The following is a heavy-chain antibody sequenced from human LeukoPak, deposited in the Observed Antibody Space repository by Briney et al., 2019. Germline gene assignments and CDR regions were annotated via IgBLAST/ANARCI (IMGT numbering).Heavy chain of an antibody. CDR1: GFTFGSYS. D-gene: IGHD2-2*01. Sequence: GGSLRLSCAASGFTFGSYSMNWVGQAPGKGLEWVSSISSSSSYIYYADSVKGRFTISRDNAKNSLYLQMNSLRAEDTAVYYCASCYDYYYYYYMDVWGKGTTVTVSS. CDR2: ISSSSSYI. J-gene: IGHJ6*03. V-gene: IGHV3-21*01. CDR3: ASCYDYYYYYYMDV.